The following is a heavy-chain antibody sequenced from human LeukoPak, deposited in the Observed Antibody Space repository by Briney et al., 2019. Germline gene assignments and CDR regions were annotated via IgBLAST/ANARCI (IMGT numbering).Heavy chain of an antibody. V-gene: IGHV1-8*03. CDR3: ATDHVDTAMGIGYYYYYMDV. Sequence: GASVKVSCKASGYTFTSYDINWVRQATGQGLEWMGWMNPNSGNTGYAQKFQGRVTITRNTSISTAYMELSSLRSEDTAVYYCATDHVDTAMGIGYYYYYMDVWGKGTTVTVSS. CDR1: GYTFTSYD. J-gene: IGHJ6*03. CDR2: MNPNSGNT. D-gene: IGHD5-18*01.